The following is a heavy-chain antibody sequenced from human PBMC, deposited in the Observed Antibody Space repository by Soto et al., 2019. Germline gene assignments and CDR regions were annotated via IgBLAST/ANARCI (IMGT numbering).Heavy chain of an antibody. Sequence: PGGSLRPSCSASGFPFSSYNMNWVRQPPGKGLEWVASISASGSIYYADSMKGRFTISRDNAKNSLSLQMNSLTDEDTAIYYCASEALCGADCYFFEYWGPGTLVTVSS. J-gene: IGHJ4*02. D-gene: IGHD2-21*02. CDR1: GFPFSSYN. CDR3: ASEALCGADCYFFEY. V-gene: IGHV3-21*01. CDR2: ISASGSI.